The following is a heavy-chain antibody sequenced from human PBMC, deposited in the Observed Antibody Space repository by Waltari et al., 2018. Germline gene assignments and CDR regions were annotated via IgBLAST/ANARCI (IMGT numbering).Heavy chain of an antibody. CDR3: ARQPRIIVTHYYYYMDV. Sequence: QVQLQQWGAGLLKPSETLSLTCAVQGGSFIGYYWGWIRQSSGKGLEWIGEIDHSGNTNYNPPLKIRVTISQDTSRIHFFLNLNAVTAADTVGYYCARQPRIIVTHYYYYMDVWGKGTTGTVSS. J-gene: IGHJ6*03. CDR2: IDHSGNT. D-gene: IGHD3-22*01. V-gene: IGHV4-34*01. CDR1: GGSFIGYY.